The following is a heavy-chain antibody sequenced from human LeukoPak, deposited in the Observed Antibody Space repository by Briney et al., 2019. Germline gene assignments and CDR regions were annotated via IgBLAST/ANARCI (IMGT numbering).Heavy chain of an antibody. D-gene: IGHD3-16*01. Sequence: GESLKISCKGSGYTFTGYWNAWVRQMPGKGLELMGIIYPGDSGTIYSPSFQGHVTISADKSISTAYLQWSSLKASDTAIYYCARQLGLRSLDYWGQGTLVTVSS. CDR3: ARQLGLRSLDY. CDR1: GYTFTGYW. J-gene: IGHJ4*02. V-gene: IGHV5-51*01. CDR2: IYPGDSGT.